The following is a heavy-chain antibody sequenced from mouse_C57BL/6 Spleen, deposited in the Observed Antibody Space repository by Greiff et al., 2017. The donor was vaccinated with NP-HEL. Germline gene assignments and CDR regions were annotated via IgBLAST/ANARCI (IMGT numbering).Heavy chain of an antibody. D-gene: IGHD3-2*02. V-gene: IGHV1-69*01. CDR3: ARVTAQATLFDY. J-gene: IGHJ2*01. CDR2: LDPSDSYT. CDR1: GYTFTSYW. Sequence: QVQLQQPGAELVMPGASVKLSCKASGYTFTSYWMPWVKQRPGQGLEWIGELDPSDSYTNYNQKFKGKATLTVGKSSSTAYMQLSSLTSEDSAVDYYARVTAQATLFDYWGQGTTLTVSS.